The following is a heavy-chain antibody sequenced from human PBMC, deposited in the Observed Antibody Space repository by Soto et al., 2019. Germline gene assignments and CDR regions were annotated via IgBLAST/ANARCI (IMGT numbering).Heavy chain of an antibody. V-gene: IGHV1-46*01. CDR3: ARPYYGSGNYYYYYGMDV. CDR1: GYSFTSYY. D-gene: IGHD3-10*01. J-gene: IGHJ6*02. CDR2: INPSGGST. Sequence: ASVKVSCKASGYSFTSYYMHWVRQAPGQGLEWMGIINPSGGSTSYAQKFQGRVTMTRDTSTSTVYMELSSLRSEDTAVYYCARPYYGSGNYYYYYGMDVWGQGTTVTVS.